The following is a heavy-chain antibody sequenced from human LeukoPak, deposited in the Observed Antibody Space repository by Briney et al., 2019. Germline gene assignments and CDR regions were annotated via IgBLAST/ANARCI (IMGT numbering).Heavy chain of an antibody. J-gene: IGHJ4*02. CDR1: GLAFSKSW. CDR3: ARLSTAVAGGDY. Sequence: GGSLRLSCAASGLAFSKSWMSWVRQTPGEGLEWVANIKQGGSEKYYVDSVKGRFTISRDNAKNSLYLQMNSLIVEDTAVYYCARLSTAVAGGDYWGQGTLVTVSS. V-gene: IGHV3-7*01. CDR2: IKQGGSEK. D-gene: IGHD6-19*01.